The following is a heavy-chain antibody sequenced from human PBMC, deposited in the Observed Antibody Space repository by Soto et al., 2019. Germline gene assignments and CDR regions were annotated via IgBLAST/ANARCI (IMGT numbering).Heavy chain of an antibody. D-gene: IGHD3-22*01. CDR3: TLGSGWKDFDY. J-gene: IGHJ4*02. V-gene: IGHV4-39*01. Sequence: AETLSLTCAGSGGSIGRTSYYGGGIRQPPGKGLGWIGSIYYSGSTYYNPSLKSRATISVDTSKNQFSLKLSSVTAADTAVYYCTLGSGWKDFDYWGQGTLVT. CDR2: IYYSGST. CDR1: GGSIGRTSYY.